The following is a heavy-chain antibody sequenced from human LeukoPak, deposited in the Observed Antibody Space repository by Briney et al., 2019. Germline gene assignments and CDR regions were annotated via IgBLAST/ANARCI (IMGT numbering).Heavy chain of an antibody. CDR1: GFTLSNYG. J-gene: IGHJ6*02. Sequence: GGSLRLSCAASGFTLSNYGMHWVRQAPGKGLEWVAVISYDESDKYYADSVKGRFTISRDNSKNTLYLQMNSLRPEDTAVYYCAKGVVAATNAAYYGMDVWGQGTTVTVSS. V-gene: IGHV3-30*18. D-gene: IGHD2-15*01. CDR3: AKGVVAATNAAYYGMDV. CDR2: ISYDESDK.